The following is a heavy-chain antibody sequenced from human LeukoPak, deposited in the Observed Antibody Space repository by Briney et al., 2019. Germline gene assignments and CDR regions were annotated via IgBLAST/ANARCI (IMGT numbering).Heavy chain of an antibody. V-gene: IGHV1-18*01. D-gene: IGHD1-26*01. CDR2: ISAYNGNT. CDR1: GYTFTSYG. J-gene: IGHJ5*02. Sequence: ASVKVSCKASGYTFTSYGISWVRQAPGQGLEWMGWISAYNGNTNYAQKLQGRVTMTTDTSTSTAYMELRSLRSDDTAVYYCASDREGLRIYSGSHRFDPWGQGTLVTVSS. CDR3: ASDREGLRIYSGSHRFDP.